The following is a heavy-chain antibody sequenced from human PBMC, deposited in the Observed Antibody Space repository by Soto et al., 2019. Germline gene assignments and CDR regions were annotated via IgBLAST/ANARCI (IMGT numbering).Heavy chain of an antibody. CDR2: ISAYNGIT. V-gene: IGHV1-18*01. D-gene: IGHD3-16*01. CDR1: GYTFTSYC. J-gene: IGHJ3*02. Sequence: ASVKVSCKASGYTFTSYCISWVRQAPGQGLEWMGWISAYNGITNYAQKLQGRVTMTTDTSTSTAYMELRSLRSDDTAVYYCARGTRPPYPCGGADAFVIWGQGTMVTVSS. CDR3: ARGTRPPYPCGGADAFVI.